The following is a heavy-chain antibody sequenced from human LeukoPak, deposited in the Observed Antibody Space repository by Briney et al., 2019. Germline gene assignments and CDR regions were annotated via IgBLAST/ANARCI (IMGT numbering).Heavy chain of an antibody. CDR2: IIPIIGIA. V-gene: IGHV1-69*02. CDR1: GGTFSSYT. J-gene: IGHJ5*02. D-gene: IGHD3-3*01. CDR3: TRVLEYYDFWSANDWFDP. Sequence: EASVKVSCKASGGTFSSYTISLVRQAPGQGLEWMGRIIPIIGIANYAQKFQGRVTITADKATSTAYKELSSLRSEDTAVYYCTRVLEYYDFWSANDWFDPWGQGTLVTVSS.